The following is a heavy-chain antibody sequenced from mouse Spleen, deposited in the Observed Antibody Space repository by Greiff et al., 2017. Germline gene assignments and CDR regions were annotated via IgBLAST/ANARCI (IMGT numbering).Heavy chain of an antibody. J-gene: IGHJ2*01. Sequence: QVQLQQPGAELVRPGSSVKLSCKASGYTFTSYWMYWVKQRPIQGLEWIGNIDPSDSETHYNQKFKDKATLTVDKSSSTAYMQLSSLTSEDSAVYYCARGISTMVTTGFFDYWGQGTTLTVSS. V-gene: IGHV1-52*01. CDR1: GYTFTSYW. D-gene: IGHD2-2*01. CDR3: ARGISTMVTTGFFDY. CDR2: IDPSDSET.